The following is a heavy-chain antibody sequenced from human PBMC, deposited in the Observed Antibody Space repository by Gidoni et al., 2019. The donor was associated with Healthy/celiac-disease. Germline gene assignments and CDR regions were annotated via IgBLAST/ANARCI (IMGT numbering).Heavy chain of an antibody. Sequence: EVQLVESGGGLVQPGGSMRLSSAASGFTFTSYALSWVSQAAGKGLDGGPYVSVSGVSTSYADSVKGRFTSSRANSKNTLYLQMNSLRAADTAVYYCAGGITMVRGYYYGMDVWGQGTTVTVSS. V-gene: IGHV3-23*04. CDR3: AGGITMVRGYYYGMDV. D-gene: IGHD3-10*01. J-gene: IGHJ6*02. CDR1: GFTFTSYA. CDR2: VSVSGVST.